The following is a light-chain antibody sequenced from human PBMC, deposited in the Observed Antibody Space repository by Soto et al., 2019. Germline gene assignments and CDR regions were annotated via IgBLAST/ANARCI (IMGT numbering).Light chain of an antibody. V-gene: IGKV1-27*01. CDR2: AAS. CDR1: QGISNF. Sequence: DIQMTQSPSSLSASVGDRVTITCRASQGISNFSAWHQQKPGKVPKLLIYAASTLQSGVPSRFSASGSGTDFTLTITSLQPEDVATYYCQEYNSAPWTFGQGTKVEIK. CDR3: QEYNSAPWT. J-gene: IGKJ1*01.